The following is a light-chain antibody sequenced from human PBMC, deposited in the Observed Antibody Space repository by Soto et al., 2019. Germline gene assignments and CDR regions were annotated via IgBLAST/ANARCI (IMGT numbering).Light chain of an antibody. V-gene: IGLV4-69*01. CDR2: LNTDGSH. J-gene: IGLJ2*01. CDR3: QTWGAGIVV. CDR1: SGHSSYT. Sequence: QSVLTQSPSASASLGASVKLTCTLSSGHSSYTIAWHQQRPEKGPRYLMKLNTDGSHSRGDGIPDRFSGSRSGAERYLTISSLQSEDEADYYCQTWGAGIVVFGGGTQLTVL.